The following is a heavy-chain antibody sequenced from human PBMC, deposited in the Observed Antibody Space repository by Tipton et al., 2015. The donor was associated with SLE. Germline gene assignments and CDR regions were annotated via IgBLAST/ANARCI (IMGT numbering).Heavy chain of an antibody. V-gene: IGHV4-38-2*02. D-gene: IGHD1-26*01. CDR3: ARTGELFDY. Sequence: TLSLTCSVSGYSISSGYCWGWIRQPPGKGLEWIGSTYHSGSTYYNSSLKSRVTISVDTSKNQFSLKLSSVTAADTAVYYCARTGELFDYWGQGTLVTVSS. CDR1: GYSISSGYC. J-gene: IGHJ4*02. CDR2: TYHSGST.